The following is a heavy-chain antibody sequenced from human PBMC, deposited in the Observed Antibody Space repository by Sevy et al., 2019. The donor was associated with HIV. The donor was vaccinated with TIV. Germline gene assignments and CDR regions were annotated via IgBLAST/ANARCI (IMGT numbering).Heavy chain of an antibody. CDR2: ISTRSSAI. CDR1: GFTFSSFS. Sequence: GGSLRLSCAASGFTFSSFSMNWVRQAPGKGPEWISYISTRSSAIYYADSMKGRFTIYRDNSNNSLYLQMNSLRAEDTAVYYCARESASGTPGGVYYYYYNMDVWGQGTTVTVSS. V-gene: IGHV3-48*01. CDR3: ARESASGTPGGVYYYYYNMDV. J-gene: IGHJ6*02. D-gene: IGHD6-13*01.